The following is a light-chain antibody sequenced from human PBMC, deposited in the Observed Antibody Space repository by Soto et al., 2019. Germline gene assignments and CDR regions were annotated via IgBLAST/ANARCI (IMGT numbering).Light chain of an antibody. V-gene: IGLV2-11*01. Sequence: QSALTQPRSVSGSPGQSVTISCTGTDSNIGFYNFVSWYQQHPDKAPHLVIYDVNKRPSGVPDRFSGSKSGKTASLTISGFQADDEADYYCCSYAGTYTYVFGTGTKVTVL. CDR2: DVN. CDR3: CSYAGTYTYV. J-gene: IGLJ1*01. CDR1: DSNIGFYNF.